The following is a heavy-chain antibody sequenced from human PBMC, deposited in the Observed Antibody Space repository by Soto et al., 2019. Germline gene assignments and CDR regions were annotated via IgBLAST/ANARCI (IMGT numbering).Heavy chain of an antibody. CDR3: ARVGIAVAGTWGEGYYYMDV. Sequence: ETLSLTCTVSGGSISSYYWSWIRQPPGKGLEWIGYIYYSGSTNYNPSLKSRVTKSVDTSENQFSLKLSSVTAADTAVYYCARVGIAVAGTWGEGYYYMDVWGKGTTVTVSS. V-gene: IGHV4-59*01. J-gene: IGHJ6*03. D-gene: IGHD6-19*01. CDR2: IYYSGST. CDR1: GGSISSYY.